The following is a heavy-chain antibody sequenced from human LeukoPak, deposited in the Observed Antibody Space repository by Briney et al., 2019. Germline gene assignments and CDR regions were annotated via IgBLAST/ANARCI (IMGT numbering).Heavy chain of an antibody. CDR2: ISSSSSYI. CDR1: GFTFSSYS. J-gene: IGHJ4*02. D-gene: IGHD3-3*01. Sequence: PGGSLRLSCAASGFTFSSYSMNWVRQAPGKGLEWVSSISSSSSYIYYADSVKGRFTISRDNAKNSLYLQMNSLRAEDTAVYYCARDVTWSGYSMCDYWGQGTLVTVSS. V-gene: IGHV3-21*01. CDR3: ARDVTWSGYSMCDY.